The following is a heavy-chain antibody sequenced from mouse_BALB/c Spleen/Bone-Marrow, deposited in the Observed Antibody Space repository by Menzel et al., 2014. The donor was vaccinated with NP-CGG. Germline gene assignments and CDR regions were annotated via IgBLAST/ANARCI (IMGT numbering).Heavy chain of an antibody. D-gene: IGHD2-4*01. CDR3: ARGLRGYAMDY. CDR2: ISNGGGST. J-gene: IGHJ4*01. V-gene: IGHV5-12-2*01. CDR1: GFTFXSYT. Sequence: EVKLMESGGGLVQPGGSLKLSCAASGFTFXSYTMSWVRQIPEKRLEWVAYISNGGGSTYYPDTVKGRFTISRDNAKNTLYLQMSSLKSEDTAMYYCARGLRGYAMDYWGQGTSVTVSS.